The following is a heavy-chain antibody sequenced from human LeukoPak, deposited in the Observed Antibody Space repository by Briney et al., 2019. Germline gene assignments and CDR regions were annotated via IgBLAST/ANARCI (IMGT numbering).Heavy chain of an antibody. CDR1: GFTFSEYA. Sequence: GGSLRLSCIASGFTFSEYAMHWVRQAPGGGPEWVAFISSDGSDKYYADSVKGRFTISRDNSKSTLYLQMSSLRPDDTAVFSCARDVHYTSSKPGWPFDVWGQGTVVTVSS. D-gene: IGHD1-1*01. CDR3: ARDVHYTSSKPGWPFDV. CDR2: ISSDGSDK. J-gene: IGHJ3*01. V-gene: IGHV3-30*15.